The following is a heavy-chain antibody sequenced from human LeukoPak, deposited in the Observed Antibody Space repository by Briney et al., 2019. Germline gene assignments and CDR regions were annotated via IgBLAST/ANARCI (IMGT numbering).Heavy chain of an antibody. CDR1: GFKFSDFY. V-gene: IGHV3-11*01. J-gene: IGHJ6*03. Sequence: GRSLRLSCAASGFKFSDFYRTWIRQAPGKGLEWVSYISNSSDSIYYADSVEGRFTISRDNAKNSLYLQMNSLRAEDTAVYYCAREGRRPPYYYYYMDVWGKGTTVTISS. CDR3: AREGRRPPYYYYYMDV. CDR2: ISNSSDSI.